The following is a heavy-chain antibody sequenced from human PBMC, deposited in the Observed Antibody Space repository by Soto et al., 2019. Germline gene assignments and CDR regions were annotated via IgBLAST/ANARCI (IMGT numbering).Heavy chain of an antibody. CDR1: GFTFNTYA. Sequence: QVQLVESGGGVVQPGRSLRLSCTASGFTFNTYAMHWVRQAPGRGLEWVAIISSDGFNKYYADSVKGRFTISRDNSKNALYGQMNSLRAEGTAVYYCAKDPITNGWSANYFDYWGQGTLVTVSS. J-gene: IGHJ4*02. V-gene: IGHV3-30*18. CDR2: ISSDGFNK. CDR3: AKDPITNGWSANYFDY. D-gene: IGHD6-19*01.